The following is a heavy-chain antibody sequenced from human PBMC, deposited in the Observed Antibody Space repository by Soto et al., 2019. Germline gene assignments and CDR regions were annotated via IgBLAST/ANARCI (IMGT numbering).Heavy chain of an antibody. CDR2: INAGNGNT. Sequence: ASVKVSCKASGYTFSRYAIHWVRQAPGQRLEWMGWINAGNGNTKYSQKFEGRVTLTTDTSANTAYMELSSLRFEDTASYYCARDQQSRNWFDSWGQGTLVTVSS. D-gene: IGHD6-13*01. CDR1: GYTFSRYA. V-gene: IGHV1-3*01. CDR3: ARDQQSRNWFDS. J-gene: IGHJ5*01.